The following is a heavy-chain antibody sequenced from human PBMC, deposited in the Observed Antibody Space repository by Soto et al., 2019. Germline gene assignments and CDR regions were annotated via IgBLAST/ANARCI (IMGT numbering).Heavy chain of an antibody. CDR3: ARQQLNYYYGMDV. V-gene: IGHV1-46*01. CDR1: GYTFTSYY. D-gene: IGHD6-13*01. CDR2: INPSGGST. J-gene: IGHJ6*02. Sequence: ASVKVSCKASGYTFTSYYMHWVRQAPGQGLEWMGIINPSGGSTSYAQKFQGRVAMTRDTSTSTVYMELSSLRPEDTAVYYCARQQLNYYYGMDVWGQGTTVTVSS.